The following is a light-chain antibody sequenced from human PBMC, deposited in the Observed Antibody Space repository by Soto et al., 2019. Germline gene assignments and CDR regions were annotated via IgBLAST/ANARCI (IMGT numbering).Light chain of an antibody. J-gene: IGLJ1*01. CDR3: CLYIGATTYV. CDR1: SSDVGGYNY. V-gene: IGLV2-14*01. Sequence: QSALTQPASVSGSPGQSITISCTGTSSDVGGYNYVSWYQQHPGKAPKLMIYAVTDRPSGVPDRFSGSTSVNSASLTISGLQADDEADYYCCLYIGATTYVFGTGTKLTVL. CDR2: AVT.